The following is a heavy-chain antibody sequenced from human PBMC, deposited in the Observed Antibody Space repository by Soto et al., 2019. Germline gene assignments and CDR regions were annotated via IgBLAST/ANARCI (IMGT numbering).Heavy chain of an antibody. J-gene: IGHJ4*02. Sequence: EVQLVESGGGLVQPGRSLRLSCAASGFTFDDYAMHWVRQAPGKGLEWVSGISWNSGSICYADSVKGRFTISRDNAKNSLYLQMNSLRAEDTALYYCAKGTWYQLLPFSYFDYWGQGTLVTVSS. CDR2: ISWNSGSI. CDR1: GFTFDDYA. V-gene: IGHV3-9*01. CDR3: AKGTWYQLLPFSYFDY. D-gene: IGHD2-2*01.